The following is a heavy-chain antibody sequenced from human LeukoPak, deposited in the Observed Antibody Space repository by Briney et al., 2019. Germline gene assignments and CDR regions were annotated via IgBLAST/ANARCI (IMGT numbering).Heavy chain of an antibody. CDR1: GYTLTELS. D-gene: IGHD3-22*01. CDR2: FDPEDGET. CDR3: ATGTYYYDSSGYYVLDY. J-gene: IGHJ4*02. V-gene: IGHV1-24*01. Sequence: ASVKVSCKVSGYTLTELSMHWVRQAPGKGLEWMGGFDPEDGETIYAQKFQGRVTMTEDTSTDTAYMELSSLRSEDTAVYYCATGTYYYDSSGYYVLDYWGQGTLVTVPS.